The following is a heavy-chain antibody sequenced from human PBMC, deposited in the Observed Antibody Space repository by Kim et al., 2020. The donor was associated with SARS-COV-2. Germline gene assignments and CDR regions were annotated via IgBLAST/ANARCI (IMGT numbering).Heavy chain of an antibody. Sequence: ADSVKGRFTISRDNSKNTVYLHLNSLRADDTAIYYCAKSVVPPALFNWLDPWGQGSLVTVSS. V-gene: IGHV3-23*01. J-gene: IGHJ5*02. CDR3: AKSVVPPALFNWLDP.